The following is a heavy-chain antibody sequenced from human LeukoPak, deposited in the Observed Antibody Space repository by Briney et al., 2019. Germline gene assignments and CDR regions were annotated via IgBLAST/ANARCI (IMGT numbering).Heavy chain of an antibody. V-gene: IGHV1-69*01. CDR2: VIPIFGTA. CDR3: ARDRTSTVVTPLSWFDP. CDR1: GGTFSSYA. J-gene: IGHJ5*02. Sequence: GASVKVSCKASGGTFSSYAISWVRQAPGQGLEWMGGVIPIFGTANYAQKFQGRVTITADESTSTAYMELSRLRSDDTAVYYCARDRTSTVVTPLSWFDPWGQGTLVTVSS. D-gene: IGHD4-23*01.